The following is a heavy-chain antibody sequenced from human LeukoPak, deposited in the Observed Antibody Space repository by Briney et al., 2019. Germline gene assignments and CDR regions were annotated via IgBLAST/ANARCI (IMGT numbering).Heavy chain of an antibody. CDR3: ARAGDSQTYHLDY. Sequence: GGSLRLSCAASGFTFSNYYMHWVRQAPGEGLVWVSRIKSDGSSTTYADSVKGRFTISRDNAKNTLYLQMSSLRAEDTAVYYCARAGDSQTYHLDYWGQGTLVTVSS. CDR2: IKSDGSST. V-gene: IGHV3-74*01. J-gene: IGHJ4*02. D-gene: IGHD3-16*01. CDR1: GFTFSNYY.